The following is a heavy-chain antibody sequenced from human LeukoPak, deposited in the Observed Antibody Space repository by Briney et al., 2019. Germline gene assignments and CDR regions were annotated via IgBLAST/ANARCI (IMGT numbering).Heavy chain of an antibody. Sequence: GGSLRLSCAASGFTFSSYSMYWVRQAPGKGLEWASSISSSSSYIYYTDSVKGRFTISRDNAKNSLYLQMNSLRAEDTAVYYCARVAHGAFDIWGQGTMDTVSS. CDR1: GFTFSSYS. D-gene: IGHD5-12*01. V-gene: IGHV3-21*01. J-gene: IGHJ3*02. CDR3: ARVAHGAFDI. CDR2: ISSSSSYI.